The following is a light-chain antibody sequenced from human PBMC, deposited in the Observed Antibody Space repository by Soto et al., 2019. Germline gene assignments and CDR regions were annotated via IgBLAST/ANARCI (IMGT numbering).Light chain of an antibody. J-gene: IGKJ4*01. Sequence: EIVLTQSPATLSLSPVERATLSCRASQSISSILAWYQQKPGQAPRLLIYDASNRATGIPLRFSGSGSGTDFTLTISSLEPEDFAVYYCQQSRNWPLTFGGGTKVEIK. CDR1: QSISSI. CDR3: QQSRNWPLT. CDR2: DAS. V-gene: IGKV3-11*01.